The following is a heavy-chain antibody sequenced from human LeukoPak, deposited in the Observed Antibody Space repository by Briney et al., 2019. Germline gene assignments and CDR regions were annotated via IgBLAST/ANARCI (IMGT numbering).Heavy chain of an antibody. CDR3: AKDVITITPKYYFDY. Sequence: GGSLRPSCAASGFTFSTYVMHWVRQAQGKGLEWVALIWSDGSNKYYADSVKGRFTISRDNSKNTLYLQMNSLRAEDTAVYYCAKDVITITPKYYFDYWGQGTLVTVSS. V-gene: IGHV3-33*06. CDR1: GFTFSTYV. CDR2: IWSDGSNK. J-gene: IGHJ4*02. D-gene: IGHD3-3*01.